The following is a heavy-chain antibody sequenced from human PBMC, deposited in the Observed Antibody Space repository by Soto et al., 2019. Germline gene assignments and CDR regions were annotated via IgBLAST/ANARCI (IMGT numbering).Heavy chain of an antibody. Sequence: EVQLLESGGGLVQPGGSLRLSCAASGFTFSSYAMSWVRQAPGKGLEWVSAISGSGGSTYYADSVKGRFTISRDNSKNTLYLQMNSLRAEDTSVYYCAKDRGQWLVSWYFDLWGRGTLVTVSS. CDR1: GFTFSSYA. CDR3: AKDRGQWLVSWYFDL. V-gene: IGHV3-23*01. J-gene: IGHJ2*01. CDR2: ISGSGGST. D-gene: IGHD6-19*01.